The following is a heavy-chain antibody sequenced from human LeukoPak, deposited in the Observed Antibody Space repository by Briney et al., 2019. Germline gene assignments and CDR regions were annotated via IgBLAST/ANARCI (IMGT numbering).Heavy chain of an antibody. CDR1: GFTFDDYA. J-gene: IGHJ6*02. CDR2: ISWNSGSI. D-gene: IGHD3-10*01. V-gene: IGHV3-9*01. CDR3: AKDIWFGEFPEYYDMDV. Sequence: GGSLRLSCAASGFTFDDYAMHWVRQAPGKGLEWVSGISWNSGSIGYADSVKGRFTISRDNAKNSLYLQMNSLRAEDTALYYCAKDIWFGEFPEYYDMDVWGQGTTVTVSS.